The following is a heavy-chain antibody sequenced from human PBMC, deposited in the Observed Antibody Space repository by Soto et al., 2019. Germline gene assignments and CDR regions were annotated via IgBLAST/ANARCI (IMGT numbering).Heavy chain of an antibody. J-gene: IGHJ4*02. V-gene: IGHV3-74*01. D-gene: IGHD4-17*01. CDR1: GFTFSSEW. Sequence: PGGSLRLSCATSGFTFSSEWMHWVRQAPGKGLVWVSRINKDGSYRNYADFVEGRFTISRDDAKSELYLQMDRLRAEDTAVYYCAKDDKAVTNTLDYWGQGNLVTVSS. CDR2: INKDGSYR. CDR3: AKDDKAVTNTLDY.